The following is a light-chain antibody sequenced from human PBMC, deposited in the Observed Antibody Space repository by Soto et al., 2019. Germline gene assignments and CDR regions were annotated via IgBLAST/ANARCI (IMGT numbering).Light chain of an antibody. J-gene: IGKJ2*01. CDR2: GAS. V-gene: IGKV3D-15*01. CDR3: QQDNNWPQT. Sequence: EIVMTQSPATLSVSPGERATLSCRASQSVSSKLAWYQQKPGQAPSLLIYGASTRATGMPARFSGSGSGTEFTLTISSLQSEDFAVYYCQQDNNWPQTFGQGTKLEIK. CDR1: QSVSSK.